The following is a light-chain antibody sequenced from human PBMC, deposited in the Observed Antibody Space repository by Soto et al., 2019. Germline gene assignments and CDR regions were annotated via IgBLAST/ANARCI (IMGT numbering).Light chain of an antibody. V-gene: IGKV1-39*01. CDR1: QSINTY. Sequence: DIPMTQSPSSLSASVGDRVTITCRASQSINTYLNWYQQKPGKALKLLIYVASTLQSGVPSRFRGSGSGTDFTLTINSLQPEDFATYYCQQSYSTPPLTFGGGTKVEIK. CDR3: QQSYSTPPLT. J-gene: IGKJ4*01. CDR2: VAS.